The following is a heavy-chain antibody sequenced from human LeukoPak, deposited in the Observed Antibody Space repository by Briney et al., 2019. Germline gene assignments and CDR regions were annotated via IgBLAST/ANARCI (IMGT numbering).Heavy chain of an antibody. J-gene: IGHJ4*02. CDR1: GYTFTGYY. D-gene: IGHD2-2*01. CDR2: INPNSGGA. Sequence: GASVKVSCKASGYTFTGYYMHWVRQAPGQGLEWMAWINPNSGGAYYAQNFHDRITMTRDTSISTAYMELSRLRSDDTAIYYCARANALYCSSTSCHFDYWGQGTLVTVSS. V-gene: IGHV1-2*02. CDR3: ARANALYCSSTSCHFDY.